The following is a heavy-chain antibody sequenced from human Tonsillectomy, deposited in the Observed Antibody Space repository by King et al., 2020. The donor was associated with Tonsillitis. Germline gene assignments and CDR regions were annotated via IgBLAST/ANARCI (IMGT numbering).Heavy chain of an antibody. Sequence: VQLVQSGAELRKPGASVSVSCKPSGGTFGGHHVHWVRQAPGQGLEWMGWINPDTGDTNLALGRVTMTVTKDPSISTVYMGLSSLRPDDTAVYYCATCALGSGSSDSSAYRFFRHWGQGTLVTVSS. CDR2: INPDTGDT. V-gene: IGHV1-2*02. CDR1: GGTFGGHH. J-gene: IGHJ1*01. CDR3: ATCALGSGSSDSSAYRFFRH. D-gene: IGHD3-22*01.